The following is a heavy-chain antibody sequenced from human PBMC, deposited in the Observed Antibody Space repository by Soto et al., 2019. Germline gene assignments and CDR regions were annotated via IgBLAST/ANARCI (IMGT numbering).Heavy chain of an antibody. Sequence: PGGSLRLSCAASGFTFSSYAMSWVRQAPGKGLEWVSAISGSGGSTYYADSVKGRFTISRDNSKNTLYLQMNSLRAEDTAVYYCASSMVRGVILPYYFDYWGQGPLVTVSS. CDR1: GFTFSSYA. CDR2: ISGSGGST. D-gene: IGHD3-10*01. J-gene: IGHJ4*02. CDR3: ASSMVRGVILPYYFDY. V-gene: IGHV3-23*01.